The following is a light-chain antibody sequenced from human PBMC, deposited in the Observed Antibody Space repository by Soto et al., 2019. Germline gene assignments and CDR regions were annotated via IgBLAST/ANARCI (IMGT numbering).Light chain of an antibody. CDR3: VSYTSSTPYV. V-gene: IGLV2-14*03. J-gene: IGLJ1*01. CDR1: SSDVGGSNF. CDR2: DVA. Sequence: QSVLTQPASVSDSPGQSITISCTGTSSDVGGSNFVSWYQQHPGKPPKLIIYDVANRPSGVSNRFSGSKSGSTASLIISRLQTEDEADYYCVSYTSSTPYVFGTGTKLTV.